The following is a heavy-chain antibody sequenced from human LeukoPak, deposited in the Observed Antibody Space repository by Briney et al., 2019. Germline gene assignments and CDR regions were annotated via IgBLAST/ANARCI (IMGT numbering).Heavy chain of an antibody. CDR2: LYSDGST. J-gene: IGHJ4*02. D-gene: IGHD4-23*01. CDR3: ARRPDYGGTPTFDY. CDR1: GVTVSSNY. Sequence: GGSLRLSCAASGVTVSSNYMSWVRQAPGKGLEWVSVLYSDGSTYYADSVKGRFTTSRDNSKNTLYLQMNSLRAEDTAVYFCARRPDYGGTPTFDYWGQGTLVTVSS. V-gene: IGHV3-66*01.